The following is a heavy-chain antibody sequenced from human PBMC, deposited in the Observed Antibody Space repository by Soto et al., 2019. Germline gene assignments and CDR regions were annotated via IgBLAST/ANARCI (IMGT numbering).Heavy chain of an antibody. J-gene: IGHJ4*02. Sequence: GGSLRLSCAASGFTFSTYTMNWVRQAPGKGLEWVSGIGGRGGGSTYYADSVKGRFTISRDNSKNTLYLQMNSLRAEDTAVYYCAKDSGDTSGCLYYFDFWGQGTLVTVSS. D-gene: IGHD3-22*01. CDR3: AKDSGDTSGCLYYFDF. V-gene: IGHV3-23*01. CDR1: GFTFSTYT. CDR2: IGGRGGGST.